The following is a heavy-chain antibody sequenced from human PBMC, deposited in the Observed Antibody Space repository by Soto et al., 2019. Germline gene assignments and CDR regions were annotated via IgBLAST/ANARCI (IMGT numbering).Heavy chain of an antibody. CDR1: GFTFRRYS. CDR2: ISGSGSST. V-gene: IGHV3-23*01. Sequence: GGSLRLSCAASGFTFRRYSMNWVRQAPGKGLEWVSAISGSGSSTYYADSVKGRFTISRDNSKNTLYLQMNSLRAEDTAVYYCAKEPTKYQPSPIDYWGQGTLVTVSS. CDR3: AKEPTKYQPSPIDY. D-gene: IGHD2-2*01. J-gene: IGHJ4*02.